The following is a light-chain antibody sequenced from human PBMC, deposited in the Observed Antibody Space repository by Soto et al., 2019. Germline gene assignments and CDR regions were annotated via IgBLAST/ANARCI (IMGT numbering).Light chain of an antibody. CDR1: QSVTSNY. V-gene: IGKV3-20*01. CDR3: QQYGTSEII. CDR2: GAS. J-gene: IGKJ5*01. Sequence: EIVLTQSPGTLSLSPGERATLSGRASQSVTSNYLAWYQQKPGQAPRLLIYGASSRATDIPDRFSGSGSGTDFTLTISRLETEDFAVFYCQQYGTSEIIFGQGTRLEIK.